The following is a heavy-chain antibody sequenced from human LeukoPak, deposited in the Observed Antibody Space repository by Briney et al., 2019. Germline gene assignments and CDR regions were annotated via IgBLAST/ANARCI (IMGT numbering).Heavy chain of an antibody. CDR3: ARSSGWWSLDY. Sequence: GGSLRLSCAAPGFTFSSHGMHWVRQAPGKGLEWVSIIWYDGSDEYYADSLKGRFTISRDNSKNTLFLQMNSLRAEDTAVYYCARSSGWWSLDYWGQGTLVTVSS. J-gene: IGHJ4*02. CDR1: GFTFSSHG. D-gene: IGHD6-19*01. V-gene: IGHV3-33*01. CDR2: IWYDGSDE.